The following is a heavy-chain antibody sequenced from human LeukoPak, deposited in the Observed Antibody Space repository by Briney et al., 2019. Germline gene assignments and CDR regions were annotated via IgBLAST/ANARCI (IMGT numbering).Heavy chain of an antibody. V-gene: IGHV1-69*06. CDR1: GYTFTGYY. J-gene: IGHJ4*02. CDR3: ARDYYGSGWYS. D-gene: IGHD6-19*01. Sequence: SVKVSCKASGYTFTGYYMYWVRQAPGQGLEWMGGIIPIFGTANYAQKFQGRVTITADKSTSTAYMELSSLRSEDTAVYYCARDYYGSGWYSWGQGTLVTVSS. CDR2: IIPIFGTA.